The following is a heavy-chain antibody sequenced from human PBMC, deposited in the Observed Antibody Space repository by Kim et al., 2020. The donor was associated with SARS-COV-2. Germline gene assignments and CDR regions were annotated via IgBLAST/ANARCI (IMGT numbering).Heavy chain of an antibody. V-gene: IGHV3-23*03. CDR1: GFTFSSYA. CDR3: ARDYGDNPFDY. J-gene: IGHJ4*02. CDR2: INSGTKT. Sequence: GGSLRLSCAASGFTFSSYAMSWVRQAQGKGLEWVSGINSGTKTYYADSVKGRFTISRDNSKNTLYLQMNSLRAEDTAVYYCARDYGDNPFDYWGQGTLVTVSS. D-gene: IGHD4-17*01.